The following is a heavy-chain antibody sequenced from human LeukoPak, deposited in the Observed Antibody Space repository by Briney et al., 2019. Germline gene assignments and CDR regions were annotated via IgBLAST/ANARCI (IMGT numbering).Heavy chain of an antibody. J-gene: IGHJ4*02. D-gene: IGHD3-22*01. CDR2: IHYSGSS. V-gene: IGHV4-59*01. Sequence: PSETLSLTCTASGGPISSYYWSWIRQPPGKGLEWIGYIHYSGSSKYNPSLKSRVTMSTDMSRSQFSLKLSSVTAADTAVYYCAGDTRVYDRSAYYYFDYWGQGTLVTVSS. CDR1: GGPISSYY. CDR3: AGDTRVYDRSAYYYFDY.